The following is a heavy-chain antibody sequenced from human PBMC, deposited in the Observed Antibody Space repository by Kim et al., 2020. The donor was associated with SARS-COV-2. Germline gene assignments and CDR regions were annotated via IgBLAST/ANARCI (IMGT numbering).Heavy chain of an antibody. CDR2: IYGGGST. D-gene: IGHD3-10*01. Sequence: GGSLRLSCAASGFTVSSNYMTWVRQAPGKGLDWVSIIYGGGSTYYAASVKGRFTISRDNSKNTLYLQMNSLRVDDTAVYYCATSRGYNYYGIDVWGQGTTGNVSS. V-gene: IGHV3-53*01. CDR1: GFTVSSNY. CDR3: ATSRGYNYYGIDV. J-gene: IGHJ6*02.